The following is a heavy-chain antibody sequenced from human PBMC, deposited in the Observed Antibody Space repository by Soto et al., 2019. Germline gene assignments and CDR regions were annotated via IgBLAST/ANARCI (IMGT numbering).Heavy chain of an antibody. CDR3: ARWGKVRGAYMDV. Sequence: GGSLRLSCAASGFTFSSYGMHWVRQAPGKGLEWVAVIWYDGSNKYYADSVKGRFTISRDNSKNTLYLQMNSLRAEDTAVYYCARWGKVRGAYMDVWGKGTTVTVSS. V-gene: IGHV3-33*01. J-gene: IGHJ6*03. D-gene: IGHD3-10*01. CDR2: IWYDGSNK. CDR1: GFTFSSYG.